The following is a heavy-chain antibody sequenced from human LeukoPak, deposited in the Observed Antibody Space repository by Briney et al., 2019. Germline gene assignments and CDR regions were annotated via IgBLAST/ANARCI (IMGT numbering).Heavy chain of an antibody. CDR2: ISSSRSYI. CDR1: GFTFSSYS. D-gene: IGHD6-13*01. CDR3: ARDKGWQLVYYGMDV. J-gene: IGHJ6*02. V-gene: IGHV3-21*01. Sequence: GGSLRLSCAASGFTFSSYSMNWVRQAPGKGLEWVSSISSSRSYIYYADSVKGRFTISRDNAKNSLYLQMNSLRAEDTAVYYCARDKGWQLVYYGMDVWGQGTTVTVSS.